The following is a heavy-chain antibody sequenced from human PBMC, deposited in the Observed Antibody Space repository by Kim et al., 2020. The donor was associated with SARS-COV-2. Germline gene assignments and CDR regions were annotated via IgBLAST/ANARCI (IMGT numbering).Heavy chain of an antibody. V-gene: IGHV3-7*03. J-gene: IGHJ4*02. CDR1: GFTFTTYW. D-gene: IGHD3-10*01. CDR2: IKEDEGDT. Sequence: GGSLRLSCVASGFTFTTYWMSWVRQAPGKGLEWVANIKEDEGDTSYLDSVKGRFTISRDNAKSSLYLQMNSLRAEDTAVYYCAREGVGIGSYTDSWGPGTLVTVSS. CDR3: AREGVGIGSYTDS.